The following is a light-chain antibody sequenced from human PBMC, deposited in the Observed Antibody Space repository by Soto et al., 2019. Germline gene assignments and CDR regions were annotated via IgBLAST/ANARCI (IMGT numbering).Light chain of an antibody. Sequence: DIVMTQSPLSLPVTPGEPASISCRSSQSLLHSNGYTYLDWYLQKPGQSPQLLIYLGSNRASGVPARFSGSGSGTDFTLKINRVEAEDVGVYYCMQALQTPRTFGQGTKVEIK. CDR2: LGS. V-gene: IGKV2-28*01. J-gene: IGKJ1*01. CDR1: QSLLHSNGYTY. CDR3: MQALQTPRT.